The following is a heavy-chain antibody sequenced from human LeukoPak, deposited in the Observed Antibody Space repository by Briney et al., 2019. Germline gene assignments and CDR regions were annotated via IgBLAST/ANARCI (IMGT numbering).Heavy chain of an antibody. CDR2: INPSGGST. J-gene: IGHJ3*02. Sequence: GASVKVSCKASGYTSTSYYMHWVRQAPGQGLEWMGIINPSGGSTSYAQKFQGRVTMTRDMSTSTVYMELSSLRSEDTAVYYCAREGNDSSGPYAFDIWGQGTMVTVSS. CDR3: AREGNDSSGPYAFDI. V-gene: IGHV1-46*01. CDR1: GYTSTSYY. D-gene: IGHD3-22*01.